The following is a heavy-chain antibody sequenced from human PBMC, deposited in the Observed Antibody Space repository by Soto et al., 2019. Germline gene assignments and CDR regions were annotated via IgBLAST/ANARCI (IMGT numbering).Heavy chain of an antibody. CDR2: IYYTGST. Sequence: QVQLQESGPGLVKPSETLSLTCTVSGGSISNYYWSWIRQPPGKGLEWIGYIYYTGSTNYNPSLKSRVTISVDPSENQFALRLSSVTAADTAIYYCARGRHWRDYWGQGTLVTVSS. V-gene: IGHV4-59*01. CDR3: ARGRHWRDY. D-gene: IGHD1-1*01. CDR1: GGSISNYY. J-gene: IGHJ4*02.